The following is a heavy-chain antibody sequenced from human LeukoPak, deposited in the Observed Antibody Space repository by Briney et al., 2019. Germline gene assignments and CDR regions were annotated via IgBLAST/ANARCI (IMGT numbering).Heavy chain of an antibody. CDR1: GLPLADFA. J-gene: IGHJ4*02. CDR2: ISGDGVST. V-gene: IGHV3-43*02. CDR3: ARESGKFDY. Sequence: PGGSLRLSCVASGLPLADFAMHWVRQAPGKGLEWVSLISGDGVSTFYADSVKGRFSISRDNSKNSLSLEMNSLRPEDTAMYYCARESGKFDYWGQGTLVAVSS.